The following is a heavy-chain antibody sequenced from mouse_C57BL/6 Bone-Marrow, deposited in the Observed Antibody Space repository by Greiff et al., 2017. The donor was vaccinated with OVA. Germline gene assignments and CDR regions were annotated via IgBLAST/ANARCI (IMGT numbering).Heavy chain of an antibody. D-gene: IGHD1-1*01. Sequence: EVKLMESGAELVRPGASVKLSCTASGFNIKDDYMHWVKQRPEQGLEWIGWIDPENGDTEYASKFQGKATITADTSSNTAYLQLSSLTSEDTAVYYCTPYYYGSRTPFAYWGQGTLVTVSA. CDR3: TPYYYGSRTPFAY. J-gene: IGHJ3*01. CDR1: GFNIKDDY. V-gene: IGHV14-4*01. CDR2: IDPENGDT.